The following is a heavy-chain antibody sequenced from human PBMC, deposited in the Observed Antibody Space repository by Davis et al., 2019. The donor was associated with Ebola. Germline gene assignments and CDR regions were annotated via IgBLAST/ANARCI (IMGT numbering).Heavy chain of an antibody. CDR2: ISYDGSNK. V-gene: IGHV3-30-3*01. D-gene: IGHD4-11*01. CDR1: GFTFSSYA. J-gene: IGHJ4*02. Sequence: GESLKISCAASGFTFSSYAMHWVRQAPGKGLEWVAVISYDGSNKYYADSVKGRLTISRDNSKNTLYLQMNSLRPEDTAVYYCARDSDDYSFDYWGQGTLVTVSS. CDR3: ARDSDDYSFDY.